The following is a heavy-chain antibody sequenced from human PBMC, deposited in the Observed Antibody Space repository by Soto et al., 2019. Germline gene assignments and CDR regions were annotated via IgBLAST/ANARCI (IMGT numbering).Heavy chain of an antibody. V-gene: IGHV1-69*13. CDR1: GGTFSSYA. D-gene: IGHD2-21*02. Sequence: SVKVSCKASGGTFSSYAISWVRQAPGQGLEWMGGIIPILGTANYAQKFQGRVTITADESTSTAYMELSSLRSEDTAVYYCARNSVVTATGGWFDPWGQGTLVTVSS. J-gene: IGHJ5*02. CDR3: ARNSVVTATGGWFDP. CDR2: IIPILGTA.